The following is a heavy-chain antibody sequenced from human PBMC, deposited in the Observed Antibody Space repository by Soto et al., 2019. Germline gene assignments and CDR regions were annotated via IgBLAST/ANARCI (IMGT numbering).Heavy chain of an antibody. Sequence: QVQLVQSGAEVKKPGSSVKVSCRASGDSFSHYAVNWLRQAPGRGLEWMGGLIPGFGTSHYAQNFQGRVTITADESTSTAYMELSSLTSEDTAIYYCARAVRTGFYGMDVWGQGTTGNVSS. V-gene: IGHV1-69*01. CDR2: LIPGFGTS. J-gene: IGHJ6*01. CDR1: GDSFSHYA. CDR3: ARAVRTGFYGMDV.